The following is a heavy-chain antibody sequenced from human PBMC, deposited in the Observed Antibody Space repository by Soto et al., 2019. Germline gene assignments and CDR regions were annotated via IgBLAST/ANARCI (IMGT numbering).Heavy chain of an antibody. CDR3: ARDLKGKAAGTRAYGMDV. CDR1: GGSISSYY. Sequence: SETLSLTCTVSGGSISSYYWSWIRQPPGKGLEWIGYIYYSGSTNYNPSPKSRVTISVDTSKNQFSLKLSSVTAADTAVYYCARDLKGKAAGTRAYGMDVWGQGTTVTVSS. D-gene: IGHD6-13*01. J-gene: IGHJ6*02. V-gene: IGHV4-59*01. CDR2: IYYSGST.